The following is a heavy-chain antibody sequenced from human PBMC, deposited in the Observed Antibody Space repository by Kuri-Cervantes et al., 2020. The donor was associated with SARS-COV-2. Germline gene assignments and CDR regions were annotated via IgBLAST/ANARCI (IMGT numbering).Heavy chain of an antibody. Sequence: GSLRLSCTVSGGSISSGGYYWSWVRQPPGKGLEWIGEIYHSGSTNYNPSLKSRVTISVDKSKNQFSLKLSSVTAADTAVYYCARDTGYCGGDCSAFDIWGQGTRGTVSS. D-gene: IGHD2-21*02. J-gene: IGHJ3*02. CDR2: IYHSGST. CDR1: GGSISSGGYY. CDR3: ARDTGYCGGDCSAFDI. V-gene: IGHV4-4*02.